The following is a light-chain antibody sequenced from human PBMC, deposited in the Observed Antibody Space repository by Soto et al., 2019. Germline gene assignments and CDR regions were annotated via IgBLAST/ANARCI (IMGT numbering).Light chain of an antibody. V-gene: IGKV3-20*01. CDR3: QQYGSPPLFT. CDR2: GAS. J-gene: IGKJ3*01. CDR1: QSVSSSY. Sequence: EIVLTQSPGTLSLSPGERATLSCRASQSVSSSYLAWYQQKPGQAPRLLIYGASSRATDIPDRFSDSGSETDFTLNISRLEPEDFAVYYCQQYGSPPLFTFGPENNVDIQ.